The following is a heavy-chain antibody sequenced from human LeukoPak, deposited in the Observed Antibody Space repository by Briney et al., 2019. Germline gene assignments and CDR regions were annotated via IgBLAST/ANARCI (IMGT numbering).Heavy chain of an antibody. V-gene: IGHV3-23*01. J-gene: IGHJ4*02. CDR3: AKVDRGPYYYDSSGYRY. Sequence: PGGSLRLSCAASGFTFSSYAMSWVRQAPGKGLEWVSAISGSGGSTYYADSVKGRFTISRDNSKNTLYLQMNSLRAEDTAVYYCAKVDRGPYYYDSSGYRYWGQGTLVTVSS. CDR1: GFTFSSYA. D-gene: IGHD3-22*01. CDR2: ISGSGGST.